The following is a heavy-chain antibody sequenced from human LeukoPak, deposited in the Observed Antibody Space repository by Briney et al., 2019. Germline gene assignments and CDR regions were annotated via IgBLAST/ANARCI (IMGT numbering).Heavy chain of an antibody. V-gene: IGHV1-24*01. CDR2: FDPEDGET. D-gene: IGHD3-10*01. CDR1: GYTLTELS. CDR3: ATEAMVRGYYYYGMDV. Sequence: GASVRVSCKVSGYTLTELSMHWVRQAPGKGLEWMGGFDPEDGETIYAQKFQGRVTMTEDTSTDTAYMELSSLRSEDTAVYYCATEAMVRGYYYYGMDVWGQGTTVTVSS. J-gene: IGHJ6*02.